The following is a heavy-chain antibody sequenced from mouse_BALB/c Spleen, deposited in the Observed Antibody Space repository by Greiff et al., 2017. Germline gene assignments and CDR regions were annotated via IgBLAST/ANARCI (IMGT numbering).Heavy chain of an antibody. V-gene: IGHV5-17*02. Sequence: VQLKQSGGGLVQPGGSRKLSCAASGFTFSSFGMHWVRQAPEKGLEWVAYISSGSSTIYYADTVKGRFTISRDNPKNTLFLQMTSLRSEDTAMYYCARTYGSSLDDWGQGTTLTVSA. CDR1: GFTFSSFG. J-gene: IGHJ2*01. CDR3: ARTYGSSLDD. CDR2: ISSGSSTI. D-gene: IGHD1-1*01.